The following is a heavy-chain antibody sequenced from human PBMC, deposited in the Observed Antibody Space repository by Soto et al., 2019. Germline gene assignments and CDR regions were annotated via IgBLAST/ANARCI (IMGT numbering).Heavy chain of an antibody. V-gene: IGHV3-48*02. CDR2: LSSSRSTI. CDR1: GFTLNSYS. CDR3: VRGRADSLMDV. J-gene: IGHJ6*02. Sequence: GWSLRLSCAGSGFTLNSYSMNWVRQAPGKGLEWVSYLSSSRSTIYYADSVKGRFTISRDDAKNSLYLQMNRLRDDDTAVYFCVRGRADSLMDVWGQGTTVTVSS.